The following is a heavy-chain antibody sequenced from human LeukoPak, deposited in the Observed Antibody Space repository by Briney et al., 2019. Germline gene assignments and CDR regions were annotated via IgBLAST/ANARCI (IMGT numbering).Heavy chain of an antibody. CDR2: IIPIFGTA. V-gene: IGHV1-69*05. CDR1: GGTFSSYA. CDR3: ASLTQEYSSSAYYYIDV. J-gene: IGHJ6*03. Sequence: SSVKVSCKASGGTFSSYAISWVRQAPGQGLEWMGGIIPIFGTANYAQKFQGRVTITTDESTSTAYMELSSLRSEDTAVYYCASLTQEYSSSAYYYIDVWGKGTTVTVSS. D-gene: IGHD6-13*01.